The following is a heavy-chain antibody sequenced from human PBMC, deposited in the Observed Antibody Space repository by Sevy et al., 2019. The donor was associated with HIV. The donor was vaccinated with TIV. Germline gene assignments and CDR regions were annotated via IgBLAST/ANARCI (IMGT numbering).Heavy chain of an antibody. CDR3: ARDLPPSATTVAHFDY. Sequence: GGSLGLSCAASGFTFSSYEMNWVRQAPGKGLEWVSYISNSGTTRSYSDSVRGRFTISRDNAGNSLYLQMKSLRAEDTAVYYCARDLPPSATTVAHFDYWGQGTLVTVSS. CDR1: GFTFSSYE. D-gene: IGHD4-17*01. V-gene: IGHV3-48*03. J-gene: IGHJ4*02. CDR2: ISNSGTTR.